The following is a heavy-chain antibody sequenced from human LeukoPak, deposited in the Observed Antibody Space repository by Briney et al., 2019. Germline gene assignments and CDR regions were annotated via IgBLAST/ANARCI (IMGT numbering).Heavy chain of an antibody. V-gene: IGHV4-30-4*01. CDR1: GVSFSSGGYY. CDR2: IYYSGST. J-gene: IGHJ4*02. D-gene: IGHD6-13*01. CDR3: ARGIAAAGTTSSYYFDY. Sequence: ASRTLSLTCTVSGVSFSSGGYYWVCIRQPPGKVLVWIGYIYYSGSTYYNPSLKSRVTISVDTSKNQFSLKLSSVTAADTAVYYCARGIAAAGTTSSYYFDYWGQGTLVTVSS.